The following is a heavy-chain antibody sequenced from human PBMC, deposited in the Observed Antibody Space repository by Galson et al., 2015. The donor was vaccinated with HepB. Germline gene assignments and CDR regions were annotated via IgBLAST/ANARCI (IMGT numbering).Heavy chain of an antibody. J-gene: IGHJ4*02. CDR1: GFKFSDFA. V-gene: IGHV3-30*04. Sequence: SLRLSCAVFGFKFSDFAMHWVRQAPGKGLEWVALISHDGEHQYYADSVRGRFTVSRDISKNTLFLHMNSLRPDDTATYYCARDPDDSEGYYMTFEYWGQGTLVTVSS. CDR2: ISHDGEHQ. D-gene: IGHD1-26*01. CDR3: ARDPDDSEGYYMTFEY.